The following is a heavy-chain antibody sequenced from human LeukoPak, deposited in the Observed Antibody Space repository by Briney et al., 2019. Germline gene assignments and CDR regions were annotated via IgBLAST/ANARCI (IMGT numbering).Heavy chain of an antibody. J-gene: IGHJ4*02. Sequence: GGSLRLSCAASGFSFNSDWMDWVRQAPGKGLEWVSVIYSGGSTYYADSVKGRFTISRDNSKNTLYLQMNSLRAEDTAVYYCALVGAVAGTFDYWGQGTLVTVSS. CDR2: IYSGGST. CDR1: GFSFNSDW. D-gene: IGHD6-19*01. V-gene: IGHV3-53*01. CDR3: ALVGAVAGTFDY.